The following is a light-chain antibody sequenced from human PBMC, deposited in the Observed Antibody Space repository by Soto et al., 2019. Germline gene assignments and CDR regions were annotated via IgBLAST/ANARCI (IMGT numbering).Light chain of an antibody. Sequence: DIQMTQSPSSLSASVGDRVTITWRASQSISNYLNWYQQKPGKAPKLLIYAASSMQSGVPSRFSGSGSETDFTLTISSLLPDDSATYYCQQSFSPLWTFGQGTKVEV. CDR2: AAS. CDR3: QQSFSPLWT. J-gene: IGKJ1*01. CDR1: QSISNY. V-gene: IGKV1-39*01.